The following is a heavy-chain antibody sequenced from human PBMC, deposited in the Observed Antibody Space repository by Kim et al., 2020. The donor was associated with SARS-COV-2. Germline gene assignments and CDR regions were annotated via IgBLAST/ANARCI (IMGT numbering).Heavy chain of an antibody. CDR3: ARQLSGSSWLDY. D-gene: IGHD6-13*01. J-gene: IGHJ4*02. CDR1: GGSISSSTYS. CDR2: VDPSGTT. Sequence: SETLSLTCTISGGSISSSTYSWNWFRQPPGDELEWIGGVDPSGTTYYNPSLKSRVTLSVETSKNQFSLKLRSVTAADTAVFYCARQLSGSSWLDYWGQG. V-gene: IGHV4-39*01.